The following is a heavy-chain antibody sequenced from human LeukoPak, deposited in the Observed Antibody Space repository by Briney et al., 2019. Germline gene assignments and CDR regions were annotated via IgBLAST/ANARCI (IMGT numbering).Heavy chain of an antibody. D-gene: IGHD6-19*01. CDR3: ARGSSGWPYYFDY. Sequence: GGSLRLSCAASGFTFSSYVVAWVRQTPGKGLEWVSAISGTSDYPFYEDYVKGRLITSRDNSKNTLYLQMNSLRADDTAVYYCARGSSGWPYYFDYWGQGTLVSVSS. CDR2: ISGTSDYP. J-gene: IGHJ4*02. CDR1: GFTFSSYV. V-gene: IGHV3-23*01.